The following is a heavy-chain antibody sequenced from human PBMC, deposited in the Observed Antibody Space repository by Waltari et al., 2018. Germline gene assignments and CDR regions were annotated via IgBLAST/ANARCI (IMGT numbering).Heavy chain of an antibody. CDR3: ARLYNTGWYGFDY. CDR2: IKQDGSAK. J-gene: IGHJ4*02. V-gene: IGHV3-7*01. Sequence: EVQLVESGGGLVQPGGSLRLSCAASGFTFSTYWKSWVRQAPGKGVGWVANIKQDGSAKYSVDSVKGRFTISRDNAKNSLSLQMNSLRAEDTAVYFCARLYNTGWYGFDYWGQGTLVTVSS. CDR1: GFTFSTYW. D-gene: IGHD6-19*01.